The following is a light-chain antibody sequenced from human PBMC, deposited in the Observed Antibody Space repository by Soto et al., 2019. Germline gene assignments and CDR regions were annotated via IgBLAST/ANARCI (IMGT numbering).Light chain of an antibody. CDR1: QSVSSN. Sequence: EIMMTQSPATLSVHKRERATLSCRASQSVSSNLAWYQQTPGQAPRLLIYGASTRATGIPARFSGSGSGTEFTLTISSLQSEDFAVYYCQQYNNWPPITFGHGRRLEIK. V-gene: IGKV3-15*01. CDR2: GAS. J-gene: IGKJ5*01. CDR3: QQYNNWPPIT.